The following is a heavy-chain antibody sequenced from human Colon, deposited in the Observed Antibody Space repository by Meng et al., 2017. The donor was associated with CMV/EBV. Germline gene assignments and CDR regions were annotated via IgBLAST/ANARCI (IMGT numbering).Heavy chain of an antibody. CDR1: GYSFSDYY. CDR2: INLSADTT. CDR3: AKGSSRGYPPSWPDKVPIDC. J-gene: IGHJ4*02. Sequence: ASVKVSCKTSGYSFSDYYIHWVRQTPGQGLEWMAIINLSADTTVYAEKFRDRFTVTRDTSTATVYMELSRLRSDDTAVYYCAKGSSRGYPPSWPDKVPIDCWGQGTLVTVSS. D-gene: IGHD3-22*01. V-gene: IGHV1-46*01.